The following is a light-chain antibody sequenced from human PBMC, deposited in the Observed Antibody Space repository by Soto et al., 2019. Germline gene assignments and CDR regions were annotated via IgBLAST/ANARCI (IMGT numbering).Light chain of an antibody. CDR3: QQYGSSRT. CDR2: GAS. J-gene: IGKJ1*01. Sequence: IVLTQSPGTLSLSPGERATISCRASQSVSNNYLAWYQKKPDHAPSLLIYGASYKAAGIPGRFSGSGSRTDFTLTISRLQPEVFAVYYYQQYGSSRTFGQGTKVDIK. CDR1: QSVSNNY. V-gene: IGKV3-20*01.